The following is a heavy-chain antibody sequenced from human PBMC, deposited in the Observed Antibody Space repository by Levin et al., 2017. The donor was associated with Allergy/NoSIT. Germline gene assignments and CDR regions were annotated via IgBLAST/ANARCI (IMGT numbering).Heavy chain of an antibody. V-gene: IGHV3-33*01. Sequence: GGSLRLSCAASGFTFSNYAMHWVRQSPGKGLEWVALMYYDGGNHYYADSVKGRFTISRDNSKNTLYLQMNSLRAEDTAVYYCARDTDPMGWNFDYWGQGTLVTVSS. D-gene: IGHD6-19*01. CDR2: MYYDGGNH. CDR1: GFTFSNYA. J-gene: IGHJ4*02. CDR3: ARDTDPMGWNFDY.